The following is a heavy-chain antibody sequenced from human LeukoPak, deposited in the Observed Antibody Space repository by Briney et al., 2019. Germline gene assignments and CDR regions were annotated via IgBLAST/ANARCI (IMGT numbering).Heavy chain of an antibody. Sequence: GGSLRLSCAASGFNFSDYYMSWLRQAPGQGLAWVSYISSSGSTIYYADSVKGRFTISRDNAKNSLYLQMNSLRAEDTAVYYCARDRKVTTLNWFDPWGQGTLVTVSS. D-gene: IGHD4-17*01. CDR3: ARDRKVTTLNWFDP. J-gene: IGHJ5*02. CDR2: ISSSGSTI. CDR1: GFNFSDYY. V-gene: IGHV3-11*01.